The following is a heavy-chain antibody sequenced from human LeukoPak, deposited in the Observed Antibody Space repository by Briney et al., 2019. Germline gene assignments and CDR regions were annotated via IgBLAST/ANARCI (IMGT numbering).Heavy chain of an antibody. CDR3: ARQHCYGSGSYFAFISYYFDY. CDR1: GGSISTSNYY. Sequence: PSETLSLTCTVSGGSISTSNYYWGWIRQPPGKGLEWIGNIFYSGSTYYSPSLKSRVTISLDTSRNQFSLKLNSVTAADTAVYYCARQHCYGSGSYFAFISYYFDYWGQGTLVTVSS. D-gene: IGHD3-10*01. CDR2: IFYSGST. V-gene: IGHV4-39*07. J-gene: IGHJ4*02.